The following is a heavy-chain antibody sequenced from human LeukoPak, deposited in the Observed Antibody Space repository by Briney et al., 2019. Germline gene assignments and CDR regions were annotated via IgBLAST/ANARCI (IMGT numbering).Heavy chain of an antibody. CDR3: ARDAIDSSGFDFDY. CDR2: ISTSAGTI. J-gene: IGHJ4*02. Sequence: GGSLRLSCAASGFTFSDYYVTWIREAPGKGLEWISYISTSAGTIYYADSVKGRFTISRDNAKNSLYLQMNSLRAEDTAVYYCARDAIDSSGFDFDYWGQGTLVTVSS. D-gene: IGHD3-22*01. V-gene: IGHV3-11*01. CDR1: GFTFSDYY.